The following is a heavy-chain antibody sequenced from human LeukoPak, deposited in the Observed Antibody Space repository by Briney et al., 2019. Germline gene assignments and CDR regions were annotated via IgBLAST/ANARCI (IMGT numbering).Heavy chain of an antibody. CDR1: GFTFSSSA. D-gene: IGHD1-26*01. V-gene: IGHV3-30-3*01. J-gene: IGHJ6*02. CDR3: ARVSGSYPNYYYYGMDV. Sequence: GGSLRLSCAASGFTFSSSAIHWVRQAPGKGLEWVAVISNDGNNKYYADSVKGRFTISRDNAKNSLYLQMDSLRAEDTAVYYCARVSGSYPNYYYYGMDVWGQGTTVTVSS. CDR2: ISNDGNNK.